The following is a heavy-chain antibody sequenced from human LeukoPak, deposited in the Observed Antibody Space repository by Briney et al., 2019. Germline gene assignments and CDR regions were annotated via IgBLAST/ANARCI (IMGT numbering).Heavy chain of an antibody. J-gene: IGHJ5*02. CDR3: ARGPWSSSSWYFIGDNWFDP. CDR2: INTNTGNP. V-gene: IGHV7-4-1*02. D-gene: IGHD6-13*01. Sequence: GASVKVSCKASGYTFTSYAMNWVRQAPGQGLEWMEWINTNTGNPTYAQGFTGRFVFSLDTSVSTAYLQISSLKAEDTAVYYCARGPWSSSSWYFIGDNWFDPWGQGTLVTVSS. CDR1: GYTFTSYA.